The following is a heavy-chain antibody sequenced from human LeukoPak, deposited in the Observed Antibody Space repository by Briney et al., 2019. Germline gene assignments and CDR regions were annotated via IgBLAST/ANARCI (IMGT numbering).Heavy chain of an antibody. J-gene: IGHJ4*02. D-gene: IGHD3-22*01. Sequence: GGSLRLSCAASGFTFSSYAMHWVRQAPGKGLEWVAVISYDGSNKYYADSVKGRFTISRDNSKNTLYLQMNNLRAEDTAVYYCARDGGYYDSSGYYGYWGQGTLVTVSS. CDR1: GFTFSSYA. CDR2: ISYDGSNK. CDR3: ARDGGYYDSSGYYGY. V-gene: IGHV3-30-3*01.